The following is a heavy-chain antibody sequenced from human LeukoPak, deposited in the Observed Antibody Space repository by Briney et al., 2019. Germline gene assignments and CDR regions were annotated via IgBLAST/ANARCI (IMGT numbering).Heavy chain of an antibody. CDR3: AREYSSSWYTFDY. J-gene: IGHJ4*02. V-gene: IGHV4-39*02. Sequence: SETLSLTCTVSGGSISSSSYHWGWIRQPPGKGLEWIGSIYYSGSTYYNPSLKSRVTISVDTSKNQFSLKLSSVTAADTAVYYCAREYSSSWYTFDYWGQGTLVTVSS. CDR1: GGSISSSSYH. CDR2: IYYSGST. D-gene: IGHD6-13*01.